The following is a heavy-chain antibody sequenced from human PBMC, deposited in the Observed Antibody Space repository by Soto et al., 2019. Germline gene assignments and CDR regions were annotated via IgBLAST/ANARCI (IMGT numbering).Heavy chain of an antibody. D-gene: IGHD3-3*01. J-gene: IGHJ6*02. CDR2: VYHTGKT. CDR3: ARERTIFGIAPGGGMDV. V-gene: IGHV4-30-2*01. Sequence: QLQLQESGSGLVQPSQTLSLTCTASGGSISTYDYSWSWIRQPPGGGLEWIGSVYHTGKTYFIPSLKSRVTMSLDKTKNQFSLILTSVTATDTALYYCARERTIFGIAPGGGMDVWGQGTTVTVSS. CDR1: GGSISTYDYS.